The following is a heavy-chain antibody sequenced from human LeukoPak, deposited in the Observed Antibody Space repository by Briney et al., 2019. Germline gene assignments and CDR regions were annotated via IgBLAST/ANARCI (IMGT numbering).Heavy chain of an antibody. CDR3: ARDGFYYLYYMDV. CDR2: ISYSGAT. V-gene: IGHV4-39*07. CDR1: GGTVTSSTYF. J-gene: IGHJ6*03. D-gene: IGHD1-14*01. Sequence: TSETLSLTCTLSGGTVTSSTYFWGWIRQPPGKGLEWIGSISYSGATYYNPSLKSRVSMSVHTSKNQFSLKLSSVTAADTAVYYCARDGFYYLYYMDVWGEGTTVTVSS.